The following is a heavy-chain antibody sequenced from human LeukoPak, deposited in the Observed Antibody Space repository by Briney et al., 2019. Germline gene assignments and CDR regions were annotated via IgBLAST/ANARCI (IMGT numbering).Heavy chain of an antibody. CDR1: GGSISSYC. D-gene: IGHD2-2*01. V-gene: IGHV4-59*01. CDR3: ARELAGSSTSWWFDP. Sequence: SETLSLTCTVSGGSISSYCWSWIRQPPGKGLEWIGYIYYSGSTNYNPSLKSRVTISVDTSKNQFSLKLSSVTAADTAVYYCARELAGSSTSWWFDPWGQGTLVTVSS. CDR2: IYYSGST. J-gene: IGHJ5*02.